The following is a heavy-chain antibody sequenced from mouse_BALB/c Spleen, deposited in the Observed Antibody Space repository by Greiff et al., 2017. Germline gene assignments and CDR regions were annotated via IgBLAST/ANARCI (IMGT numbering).Heavy chain of an antibody. D-gene: IGHD1-1*01. CDR1: GYSITSDYA. J-gene: IGHJ3*01. CDR2: ISYSGST. CDR3: ARYGSSYAWFAY. Sequence: EVQLQQSGPSLVKPSQSLSLTCTVTGYSITSDYAWNWIRQFPGNKLEWMGYISYSGSTSYNPSLKSRISITRDTSKNQFFLQLNSVTTEDTATYYCARYGSSYAWFAYWGQGTLVTVSA. V-gene: IGHV3-2*02.